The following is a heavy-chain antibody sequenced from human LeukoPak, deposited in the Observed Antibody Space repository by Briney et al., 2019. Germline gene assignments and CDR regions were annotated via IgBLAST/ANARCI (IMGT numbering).Heavy chain of an antibody. D-gene: IGHD5-18*01. J-gene: IGHJ5*02. Sequence: ASVKVSCKASGFTFNAYYIHWVRQAPGQGLEWMGWINPNTGDTNFAQKFQGRVTMTRDTSISTAYMELSRLRSDDTAVYYCAREGDVDTAMAYNWFDPWGQGTLVTVSS. CDR1: GFTFNAYY. CDR3: AREGDVDTAMAYNWFDP. CDR2: INPNTGDT. V-gene: IGHV1-2*02.